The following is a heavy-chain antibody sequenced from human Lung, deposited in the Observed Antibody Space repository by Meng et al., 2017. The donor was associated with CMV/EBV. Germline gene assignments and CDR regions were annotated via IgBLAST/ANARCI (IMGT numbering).Heavy chain of an antibody. V-gene: IGHV2-26*01. D-gene: IGHD3-3*01. CDR1: GFSLSNARMG. CDR3: ARGLADYDFWSGYYNYNGMAV. Sequence: GXXLVXPTETLTLTCTVSGFSLSNARMGVSWIRQPPGKALEWLAHIFSNNEKSYSTSLKSRLTISKDTSKSQVVLTMTNMDPVDTATYYCARGLADYDFWSGYYNYNGMAVWGQGTIVTVSS. J-gene: IGHJ6*01. CDR2: IFSNNEK.